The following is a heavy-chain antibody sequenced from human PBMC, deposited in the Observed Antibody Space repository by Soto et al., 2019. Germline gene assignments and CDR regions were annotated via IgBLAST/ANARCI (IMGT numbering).Heavy chain of an antibody. CDR1: GDSVSNKSAA. CDR3: ARVYWQQLIHWFDS. D-gene: IGHD6-13*01. CDR2: TYYRSKWYN. V-gene: IGHV6-1*01. J-gene: IGHJ5*01. Sequence: PSQTLSLTCAIFGDSVSNKSAAWNWIRQSPSRGLEWLGRTYYRSKWYNDYAVSVKSRITINPDTSKNQFSLQLDSVTPEDTAVYYCARVYWQQLIHWFDSWGQGTLVTVSS.